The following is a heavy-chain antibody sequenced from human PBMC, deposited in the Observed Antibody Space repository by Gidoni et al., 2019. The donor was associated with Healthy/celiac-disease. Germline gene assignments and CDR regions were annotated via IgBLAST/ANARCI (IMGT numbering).Heavy chain of an antibody. V-gene: IGHV4-30-2*01. CDR1: GGSIRSGGYP. D-gene: IGHD3-10*01. CDR2: IYHSGST. Sequence: QLQLQESGPGLVKPSQTLSLTCADSGGSIRSGGYPWSWIRQPPRKGLEWIGYIYHSGSTYYNPSLKSRVTISVDRSKSQFSLKLSSVTAADTAVYYCARGWFGEGVLPDYWGQGTLVTVSS. CDR3: ARGWFGEGVLPDY. J-gene: IGHJ4*02.